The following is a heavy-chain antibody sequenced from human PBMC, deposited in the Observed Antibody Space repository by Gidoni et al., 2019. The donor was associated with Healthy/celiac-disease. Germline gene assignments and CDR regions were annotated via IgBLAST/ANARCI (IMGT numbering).Heavy chain of an antibody. Sequence: QVQLVASGGGVVQPGRSLRLSCAASGFTFSSHGMIWVRQAPGQGLEGVAVIWYDGSNKYYADSGKGRFTISRDNSKNTLYLQMNSLRAEDTAVYYCAREGQSAAGTYYYYYGMDVWGQGTTVTVSS. CDR2: IWYDGSNK. D-gene: IGHD6-13*01. J-gene: IGHJ6*02. CDR1: GFTFSSHG. V-gene: IGHV3-33*01. CDR3: AREGQSAAGTYYYYYGMDV.